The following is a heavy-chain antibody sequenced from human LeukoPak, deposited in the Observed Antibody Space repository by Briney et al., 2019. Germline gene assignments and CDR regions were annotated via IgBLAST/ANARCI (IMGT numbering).Heavy chain of an antibody. Sequence: GGSLRLSCAASGFTFSSYALSWVRQAPGKGLEWVSGISENGGTTFYADSVKGRFTITRDNSKNTLYVQMNSLRGEDTAVYCCAKDYGPKQLVFFDSWGQGTLVTVSS. CDR2: ISENGGTT. D-gene: IGHD6-13*01. J-gene: IGHJ4*02. CDR3: AKDYGPKQLVFFDS. CDR1: GFTFSSYA. V-gene: IGHV3-23*01.